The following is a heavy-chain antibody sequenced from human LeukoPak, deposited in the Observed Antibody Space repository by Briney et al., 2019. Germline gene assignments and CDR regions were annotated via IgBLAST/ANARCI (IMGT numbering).Heavy chain of an antibody. V-gene: IGHV1-18*01. CDR1: GYTFTSYG. Sequence: GASVKVSCKASGYTFTSYGISWVRQAPGQGLEWMGWISAYNGNTNYAQKLQGRVTMTRDTSISTAYMELSRLRSDDTAVYYCATRIWSGQLYWGQGTLVTVSS. D-gene: IGHD3-3*01. J-gene: IGHJ4*02. CDR2: ISAYNGNT. CDR3: ATRIWSGQLY.